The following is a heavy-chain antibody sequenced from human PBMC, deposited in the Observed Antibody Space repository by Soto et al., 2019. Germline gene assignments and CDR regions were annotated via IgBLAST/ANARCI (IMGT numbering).Heavy chain of an antibody. D-gene: IGHD6-13*01. CDR3: ARDLKVAAAGTGYYYYGMDV. CDR1: GFNFSSYS. CDR2: ISRSSSNI. V-gene: IGHV3-21*01. Sequence: EVQLVESGGGLVKPGGSLRLSCAASGFNFSSYSMNWVRQAPGKGLEWVSSISRSSSNIYYVDSVKGRFTISRDNAKNSSNLQMNSVRAEDTAVYYCARDLKVAAAGTGYYYYGMDVGGQGTTVTVSS. J-gene: IGHJ6*02.